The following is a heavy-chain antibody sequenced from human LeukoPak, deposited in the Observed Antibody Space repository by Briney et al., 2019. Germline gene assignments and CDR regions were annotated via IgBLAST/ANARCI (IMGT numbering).Heavy chain of an antibody. CDR1: GFAFSSYE. CDR2: ISSSGSTI. V-gene: IGHV3-48*03. D-gene: IGHD5-18*01. J-gene: IGHJ3*02. Sequence: QPGGSLRLSCAASGFAFSSYEMNWVRQAPGKGLEWVSYISSSGSTIYYADSVKGRFTISRDNAKNSLYLQMNSLRAEDTAVYYCARERSTRGYSYGDDAFDIWGQGTMVTVSS. CDR3: ARERSTRGYSYGDDAFDI.